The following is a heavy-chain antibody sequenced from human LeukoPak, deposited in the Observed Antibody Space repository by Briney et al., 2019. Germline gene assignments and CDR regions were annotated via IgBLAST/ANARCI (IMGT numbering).Heavy chain of an antibody. J-gene: IGHJ6*03. V-gene: IGHV3-30*03. CDR3: ARDRQVVIMGYYMDV. CDR2: VTYGEGDK. D-gene: IGHD3-3*01. CDR1: GFTISNNG. Sequence: GGSLRLSCAVSGFTISNNGMHWVRQAPGKGLEWVGVVTYGEGDKYYADSVKGRLTISRDNSKNTLYLQMNSLRAEDTAVYYCARDRQVVIMGYYMDVWGKGTTVTVSS.